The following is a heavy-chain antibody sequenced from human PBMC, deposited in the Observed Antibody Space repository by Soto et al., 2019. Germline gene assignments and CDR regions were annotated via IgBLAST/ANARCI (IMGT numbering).Heavy chain of an antibody. Sequence: QVQVMQSGAEVKKPGDSVKVSCKTSGYIFSDYGINWVRQAPGQGLEWXGWISGYSGNANLAQKFQGRVTMTTDKSTRTAYMELRRLRSDDTAVYYCAKRTSGTTWGESDYWGQGTLVTVSS. V-gene: IGHV1-18*04. CDR1: GYIFSDYG. J-gene: IGHJ4*02. CDR3: AKRTSGTTWGESDY. D-gene: IGHD4-17*01. CDR2: ISGYSGNA.